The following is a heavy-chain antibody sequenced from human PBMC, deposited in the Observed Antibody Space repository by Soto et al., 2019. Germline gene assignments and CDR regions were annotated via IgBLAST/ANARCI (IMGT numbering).Heavy chain of an antibody. V-gene: IGHV3-74*01. CDR3: VRGPGAYVYFGFDV. CDR1: GFNFNTDS. J-gene: IGHJ3*01. CDR2: INTDGTST. D-gene: IGHD3-9*01. Sequence: GGSLRLSCVASGFNFNTDSMHWVRQAPGEGLVWISRINTDGTSTNYADSVRGRFTFSRDNAKNTLYLQMNRLRADDTAVYYCVRGPGAYVYFGFDVWGQGTMVTVSS.